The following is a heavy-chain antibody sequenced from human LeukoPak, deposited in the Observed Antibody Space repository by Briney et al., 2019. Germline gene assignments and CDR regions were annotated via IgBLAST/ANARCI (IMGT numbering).Heavy chain of an antibody. V-gene: IGHV3-9*01. CDR3: AKDTGGNGAYFYAMDV. J-gene: IGHJ6*02. D-gene: IGHD4-23*01. Sequence: GGSLRLSCVGSGFAFHNYAMHCVRRPPGKGLEWASAINWNSDTRAYADSVKGRFTISRDRARNSLYLQMDSLRPEDTALYYCAKDTGGNGAYFYAMDVWGQGTSVTVSS. CDR1: GFAFHNYA. CDR2: INWNSDTR.